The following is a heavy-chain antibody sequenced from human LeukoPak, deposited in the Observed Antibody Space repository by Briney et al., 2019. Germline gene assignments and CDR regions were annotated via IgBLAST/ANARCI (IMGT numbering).Heavy chain of an antibody. D-gene: IGHD2-2*01. Sequence: PSETLSLTCTVSGYSISSGYYWGWTRQPPGKGLEWIGSIYRSGSTYYNPSLKSRVTISVDTSKNQFPLKLSSVTAADTAVYYCARAGYCSSTSCPDDAFDIWGQGTMVTVSS. CDR3: ARAGYCSSTSCPDDAFDI. J-gene: IGHJ3*02. V-gene: IGHV4-38-2*02. CDR1: GYSISSGYY. CDR2: IYRSGST.